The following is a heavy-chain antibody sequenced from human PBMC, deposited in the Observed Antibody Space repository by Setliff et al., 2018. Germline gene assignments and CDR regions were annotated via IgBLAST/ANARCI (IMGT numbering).Heavy chain of an antibody. CDR3: AKEGYYDHFGYYHYYFDF. CDR1: GGSVSSGSYC. V-gene: IGHV4-61*02. J-gene: IGHJ4*02. Sequence: ASETLSLTCTVSGGSVSSGSYCWSWIRQPAGKGLEWIGRIYTSGSTNYNPSLKSRVAISVDTSKNQFSLRLSSVTAADTAVYYCAKEGYYDHFGYYHYYFDFWGQGTLVTVSS. D-gene: IGHD3-22*01. CDR2: IYTSGST.